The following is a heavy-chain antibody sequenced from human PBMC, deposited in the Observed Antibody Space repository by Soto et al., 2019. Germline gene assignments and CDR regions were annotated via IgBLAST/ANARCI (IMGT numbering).Heavy chain of an antibody. CDR1: GFTFRNYW. J-gene: IGHJ6*02. Sequence: EVQLVESGGGLVQPGGSLRLSCAASGFTFRNYWMHWGRQAPGKGLVWVSRVNSDGDTTYYADSVKGRFTISRDNAKNTMHLQMNSLGGEDTAVYYCASNYAYAEGYYFSRIDVWGQGTTVTVSS. CDR2: VNSDGDTT. D-gene: IGHD3-16*01. CDR3: ASNYAYAEGYYFSRIDV. V-gene: IGHV3-74*01.